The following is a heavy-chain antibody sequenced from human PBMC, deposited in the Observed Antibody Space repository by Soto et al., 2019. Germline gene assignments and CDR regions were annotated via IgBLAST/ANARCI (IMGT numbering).Heavy chain of an antibody. Sequence: EVQLVESGGGLVKPGGSLRLSCAASGFTFSNAWINWVRQAPGKGLEWVGRIKSKTDGGTTDFATPVKGRFAISRDDSKNIVYMQMNSLKIEDTAVYYCTTDSYINIIVVRFYYRGHGTLVTVSS. CDR2: IKSKTDGGTT. CDR3: TTDSYINIIVVRFYY. J-gene: IGHJ4*01. V-gene: IGHV3-15*07. CDR1: GFTFSNAW. D-gene: IGHD3-22*01.